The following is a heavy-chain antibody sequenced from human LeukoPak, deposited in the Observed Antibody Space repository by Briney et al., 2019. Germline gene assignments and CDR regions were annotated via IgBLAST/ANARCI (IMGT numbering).Heavy chain of an antibody. J-gene: IGHJ4*02. CDR3: ATDDYGDYSEFDY. Sequence: GGSLRLSCAASGFTFSSYSMNWVRQAPGKGLEWVSSISSSSSYIYYADSVKGRFTISRDNAKNSLYLQTNSLRAEDTAVYYCATDDYGDYSEFDYWGQGTLVTVSS. D-gene: IGHD4-17*01. CDR1: GFTFSSYS. V-gene: IGHV3-21*01. CDR2: ISSSSSYI.